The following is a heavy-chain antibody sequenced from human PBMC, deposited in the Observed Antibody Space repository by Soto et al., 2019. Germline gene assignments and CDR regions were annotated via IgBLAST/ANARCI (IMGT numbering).Heavy chain of an antibody. J-gene: IGHJ5*02. CDR1: GGSFRNYD. D-gene: IGHD6-13*01. CDR2: VNHSGEA. CDR3: ARVERFPRSWLDT. Sequence: SETLSLTCGVYGGSFRNYDWIWVRQPPGKGLEWIGEVNHSGEATYNPSLQSRVSISLDTSNNHFSLKLTSVTAEDTAIYFCARVERFPRSWLDTWGQGTQVTVSS. V-gene: IGHV4-34*01.